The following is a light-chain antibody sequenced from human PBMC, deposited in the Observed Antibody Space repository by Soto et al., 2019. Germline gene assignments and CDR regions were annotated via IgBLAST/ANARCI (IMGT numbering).Light chain of an antibody. CDR1: QSVSTY. CDR3: QLRNNWPPEVT. J-gene: IGKJ5*01. V-gene: IGKV3-11*01. CDR2: DAS. Sequence: EIVLTQSPATLSLSPGERATLSCRASQSVSTYLAWYQQKPGQAPRLLIYDASNRATGIPARFSGSGSGTDFTLTISSLEPEDFAVYYCQLRNNWPPEVTFGQGTRLEIK.